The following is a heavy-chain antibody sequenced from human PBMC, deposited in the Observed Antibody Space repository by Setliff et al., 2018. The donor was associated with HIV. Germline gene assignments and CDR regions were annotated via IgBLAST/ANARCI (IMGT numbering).Heavy chain of an antibody. D-gene: IGHD6-19*01. Sequence: ASVKVSCKPSGYTFTAYGLSWVRQAPGQGLEWMGWISPNFGHTNYAQNFLGRVTMTIDTSTSNAFMELRSLRSDDTAVYFCARLGSGWSDSYYYAMDIWGQGTTVTVSS. CDR1: GYTFTAYG. J-gene: IGHJ6*02. V-gene: IGHV1-18*01. CDR2: ISPNFGHT. CDR3: ARLGSGWSDSYYYAMDI.